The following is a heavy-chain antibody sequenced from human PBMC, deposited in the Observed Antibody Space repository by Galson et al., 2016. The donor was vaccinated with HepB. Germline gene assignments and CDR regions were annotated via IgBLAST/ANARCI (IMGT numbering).Heavy chain of an antibody. CDR3: ARDRRVITGYYYFDY. CDR2: IYHSGST. V-gene: IGHV4-4*02. D-gene: IGHD1-20*01. Sequence: ETLSLTCAVSGGSISSSNWCSWVRQPPGKGLEWIGEIYHSGSTNYNPSLKSRVTISVDKSRNQFSLKLSSVTAADTAVYYCARDRRVITGYYYFDYWGQGTLVTVSS. CDR1: GGSISSSNW. J-gene: IGHJ4*02.